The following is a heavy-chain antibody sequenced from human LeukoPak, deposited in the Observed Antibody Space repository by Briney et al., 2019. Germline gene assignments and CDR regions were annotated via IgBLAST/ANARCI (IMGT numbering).Heavy chain of an antibody. Sequence: YPGRSLRLSCAASGFTFSSYGMHWVRQAPGKGLEWVAVISYDGSNKYYADSVKGRFTISRDNSKNTLYLQMNSLRAEDTAVYYCAKGGWSSWFDPWGQGTLVTVSS. V-gene: IGHV3-30*18. CDR3: AKGGWSSWFDP. D-gene: IGHD6-19*01. CDR2: ISYDGSNK. CDR1: GFTFSSYG. J-gene: IGHJ5*02.